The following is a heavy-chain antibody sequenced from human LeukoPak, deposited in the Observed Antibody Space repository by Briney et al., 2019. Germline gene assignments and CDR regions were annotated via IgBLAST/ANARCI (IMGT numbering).Heavy chain of an antibody. CDR1: GYTFTGYY. Sequence: GASVKVSCKASGYTFTGYYMHWVRRAPGQGLEWMGWINPNSGGTNYAQKFQGRVTMTRDTSISTAYMELSRLRSDDTAVYYCARDSTYSGSYYYFDYWGQGTLVTVSS. V-gene: IGHV1-2*02. D-gene: IGHD1-26*01. J-gene: IGHJ4*02. CDR2: INPNSGGT. CDR3: ARDSTYSGSYYYFDY.